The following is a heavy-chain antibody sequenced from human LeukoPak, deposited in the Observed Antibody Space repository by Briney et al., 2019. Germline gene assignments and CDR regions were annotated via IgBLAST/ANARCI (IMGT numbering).Heavy chain of an antibody. Sequence: GGSLRLSCAASGFTFSRYNMNWVRQAPGKGLKWVSSISSGSSYIYYADSVKGRFTISRDNSKNTLYLQMNSLRAEDTAVYYCARDRDLLWFGELLSVGYWGQGTLVTVSS. J-gene: IGHJ4*02. CDR2: ISSGSSYI. D-gene: IGHD3-10*01. CDR3: ARDRDLLWFGELLSVGY. V-gene: IGHV3-21*01. CDR1: GFTFSRYN.